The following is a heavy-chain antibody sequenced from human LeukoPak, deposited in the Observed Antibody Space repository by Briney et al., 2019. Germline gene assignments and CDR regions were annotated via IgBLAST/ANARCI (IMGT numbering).Heavy chain of an antibody. CDR2: IYHSGST. CDR3: ARYADYRGDFDY. V-gene: IGHV4-30-2*01. CDR1: GGSISIVNYS. D-gene: IGHD4-17*01. Sequence: PSETPSLTCAVSGGSISIVNYSWSWIRQPPGKGLEWIGYIYHSGSTYYNPSLKSRVTISLDRSKNQFSLKLSSVTAADTAVYYCARYADYRGDFDYWGQGTLVTVSS. J-gene: IGHJ4*02.